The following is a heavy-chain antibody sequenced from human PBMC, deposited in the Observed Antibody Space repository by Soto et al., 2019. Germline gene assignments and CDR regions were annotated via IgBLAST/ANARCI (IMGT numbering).Heavy chain of an antibody. CDR1: GGTFSSYA. CDR3: ARDSDIVVVPAAMRPRLCNWFDP. Sequence: SVKVSCKASGGTFSSYAISWVRQAPGQGLEWMGGIIPIFGTANYAQKFQGRVTITADESTSTAYMELSSLRSEDTAVYYCARDSDIVVVPAAMRPRLCNWFDPWGQGTLVTVSS. J-gene: IGHJ5*02. D-gene: IGHD2-2*01. CDR2: IIPIFGTA. V-gene: IGHV1-69*13.